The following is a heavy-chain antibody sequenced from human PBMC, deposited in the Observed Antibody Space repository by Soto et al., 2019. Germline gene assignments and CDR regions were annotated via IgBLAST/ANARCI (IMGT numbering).Heavy chain of an antibody. CDR2: ISGSGGST. CDR1: GFTFSSYA. D-gene: IGHD3-10*01. J-gene: IGHJ5*02. Sequence: GGSLRLSCAASGFTFSSYAMSWVRQAPGKGLEWVSAISGSGGSTYYADSVKGRFTISRDNSKNTLYLQMNSLRAADTAVYYCASFGVSSKNWFDPWGLGTLVTVSS. CDR3: ASFGVSSKNWFDP. V-gene: IGHV3-23*01.